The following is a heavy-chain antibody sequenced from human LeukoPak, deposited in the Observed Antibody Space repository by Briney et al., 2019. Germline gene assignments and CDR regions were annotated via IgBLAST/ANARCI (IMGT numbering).Heavy chain of an antibody. V-gene: IGHV4-59*01. D-gene: IGHD4-17*01. CDR3: AREDPQTTVPEGMDV. Sequence: SETLSLTCTVSGGSISRYHWSWIRQPPAKELEGIGYIYYSGSTNYNPSLKSRVTISVDTSKNQFSLKLTSVTAADTAVYYCAREDPQTTVPEGMDVWGQGTTVTVSS. CDR2: IYYSGST. J-gene: IGHJ6*02. CDR1: GGSISRYH.